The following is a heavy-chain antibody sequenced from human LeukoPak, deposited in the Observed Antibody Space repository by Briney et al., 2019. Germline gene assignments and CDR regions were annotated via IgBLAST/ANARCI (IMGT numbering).Heavy chain of an antibody. CDR2: ISYDGSNK. J-gene: IGHJ4*02. CDR1: GFTFSSYA. CDR3: ARGPRWGWRESRNRQPDRDSSGYYGFDY. Sequence: PGRSLRLSCAASGFTFSSYAMHWVRQAPGKGLEWVAVISYDGSNKYYADSVKGRFTISRDNSKNTLYLQMNSLRAEDTAVYYCARGPRWGWRESRNRQPDRDSSGYYGFDYWGQGTLVTVSS. V-gene: IGHV3-30-3*01. D-gene: IGHD3-22*01.